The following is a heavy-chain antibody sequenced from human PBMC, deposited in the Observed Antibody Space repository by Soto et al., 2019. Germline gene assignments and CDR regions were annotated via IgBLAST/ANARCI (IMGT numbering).Heavy chain of an antibody. CDR1: GFSLSTSGVG. CDR2: IFWDDDK. V-gene: IGHV2-5*02. CDR3: AHHGYYSYGMDV. J-gene: IGHJ6*02. Sequence: QITLKESGPTLVKPTQTLTLTCTFSGFSLSTSGVGVGWIRQPPGKALEWLALIFWDDDKRYSPSLKSRLTITKDTYKNQVVLKITNMDHVDAATYFCAHHGYYSYGMDVWGQGTTVTVSS.